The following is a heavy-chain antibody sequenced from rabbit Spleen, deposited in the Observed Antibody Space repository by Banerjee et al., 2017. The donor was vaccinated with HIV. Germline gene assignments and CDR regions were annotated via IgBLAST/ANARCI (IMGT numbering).Heavy chain of an antibody. D-gene: IGHD8-1*01. V-gene: IGHV1S40*01. J-gene: IGHJ6*01. Sequence: QSLEESGGDLVKPGASLTLTCTASGFSFSSRACMCWVRQAPGKGLEWIACINTYTAKSVYASWATGRFTISRTSSTTVFLQMTSLTVADTATYFCARDTGSSFSSYGMDLWGPGTLVTVS. CDR2: INTYTAKS. CDR3: ARDTGSSFSSYGMDL. CDR1: GFSFSSRAC.